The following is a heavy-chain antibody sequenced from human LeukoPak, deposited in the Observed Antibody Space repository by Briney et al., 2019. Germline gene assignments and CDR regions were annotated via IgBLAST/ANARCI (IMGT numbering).Heavy chain of an antibody. J-gene: IGHJ4*02. V-gene: IGHV3-23*01. CDR2: IGGSGGST. CDR3: AKAQNTERSPADF. CDR1: GITFSNYA. Sequence: GGSLRLSCATSGITFSNYAIRWVRQAPGKGLEWVSVIGGSGGSTYYKDSVKGRFTISRDNSKNTLYLQMSSLRAEDTAVYYCAKAQNTERSPADFWGQGTLVTVSS. D-gene: IGHD3-10*01.